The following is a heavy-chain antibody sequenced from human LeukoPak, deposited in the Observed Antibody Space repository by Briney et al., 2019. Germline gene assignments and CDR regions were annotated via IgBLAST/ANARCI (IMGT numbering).Heavy chain of an antibody. CDR2: ISGSGGST. D-gene: IGHD2-21*02. J-gene: IGHJ4*02. V-gene: IGHV3-23*01. Sequence: GGSLRLSCAASGFTFSSYDMSWVRQAPGKGLEWVSAISGSGGSTYYADSVKGRFTISRDNSKNTLYLQMNSLRAEDTAVYYCAKGGNIVVVTAIFDYWGQGTLVTVSS. CDR1: GFTFSSYD. CDR3: AKGGNIVVVTAIFDY.